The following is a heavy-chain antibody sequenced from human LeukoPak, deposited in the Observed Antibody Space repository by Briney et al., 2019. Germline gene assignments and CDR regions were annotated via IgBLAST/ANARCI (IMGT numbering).Heavy chain of an antibody. J-gene: IGHJ4*02. CDR3: AKSSSWTYHYLDY. CDR2: IRGSGGST. V-gene: IGHV3-23*01. D-gene: IGHD6-13*01. CDR1: GFTFSSYA. Sequence: GGSLRLSCAASGFTFSSYAMSWVRQALGKGLEWVSAIRGSGGSTYYADSVKGRFTISRDNSMNTLSLQMNSLRAEDTALYYCAKSSSWTYHYLDYWGQGALVTVSS.